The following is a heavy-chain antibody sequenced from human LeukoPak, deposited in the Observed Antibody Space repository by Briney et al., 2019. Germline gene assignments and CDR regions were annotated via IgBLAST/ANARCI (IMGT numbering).Heavy chain of an antibody. CDR1: GFTFSSYG. CDR3: ARDCSDGTCYWDY. CDR2: ISSDGSNK. D-gene: IGHD2-15*01. J-gene: IGHJ4*02. Sequence: GGSLRLSCAASGFTFSSYGMYWVRQAPGKGLEWVAVISSDGSNKYYADSVKGRFTISRDNSKNTLYLQMNSLRAEDTAVYYCARDCSDGTCYWDYWGQGTLVTVSS. V-gene: IGHV3-30*03.